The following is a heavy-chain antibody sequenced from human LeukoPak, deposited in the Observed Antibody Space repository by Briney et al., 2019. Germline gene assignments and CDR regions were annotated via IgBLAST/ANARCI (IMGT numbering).Heavy chain of an antibody. CDR2: ISSSGSTI. V-gene: IGHV3-11*01. Sequence: GGSLRLSCAASGFTFSDYYMSWIRQAPGKGLEWVSYISSSGSTIYYADSVKGRFTISRDNAKNSLYLQMNSLRAENTAVYYCAREGTGGYYYYYMDVWGKGTTVTVSS. CDR3: AREGTGGYYYYYMDV. J-gene: IGHJ6*03. CDR1: GFTFSDYY. D-gene: IGHD3-16*01.